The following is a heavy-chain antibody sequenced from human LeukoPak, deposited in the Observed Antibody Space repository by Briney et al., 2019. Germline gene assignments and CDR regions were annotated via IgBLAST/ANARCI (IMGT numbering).Heavy chain of an antibody. Sequence: ASVKVSCKASGYTFTSDDMHWVRQPPGQGLEWMGIINPSGGSTSYAQKFQGRVTMTRDMSTSTVYMELSSLRSEDTAVYYCARDGDYLGDYWGQGTLVTVSS. CDR2: INPSGGST. J-gene: IGHJ4*02. V-gene: IGHV1-46*01. D-gene: IGHD4-17*01. CDR3: ARDGDYLGDY. CDR1: GYTFTSDD.